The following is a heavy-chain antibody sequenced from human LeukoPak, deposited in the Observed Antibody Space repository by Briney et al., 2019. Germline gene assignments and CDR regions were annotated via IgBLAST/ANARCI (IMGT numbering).Heavy chain of an antibody. V-gene: IGHV3-7*01. CDR3: ARGQDYVWGSYPI. J-gene: IGHJ4*02. CDR2: IKQDGSEK. D-gene: IGHD3-16*01. Sequence: GGSLRLSCAASGFTFSSYWMSWVRQAPGKGLEWVANIKQDGSEKYYVDSVKGRFTISGDNAKNSLYLQMNSLRAEDTAVYYCARGQDYVWGSYPIWGQGTLVTVSS. CDR1: GFTFSSYW.